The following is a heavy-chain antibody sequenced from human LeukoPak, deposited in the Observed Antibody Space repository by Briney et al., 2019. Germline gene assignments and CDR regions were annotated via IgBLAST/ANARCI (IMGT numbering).Heavy chain of an antibody. CDR2: IYYSGST. J-gene: IGHJ4*02. Sequence: SETLSLTCTVSGGSISSSSYYWGWIRQPPGKGLEWIGSIYYSGSTYYNPSLKSRVTISVDTSKNQFSLKLSSVTAADTAVYYCARSSWELPNFDYWGQGTLVTVSS. CDR1: GGSISSSSYY. CDR3: ARSSWELPNFDY. V-gene: IGHV4-39*07. D-gene: IGHD1-26*01.